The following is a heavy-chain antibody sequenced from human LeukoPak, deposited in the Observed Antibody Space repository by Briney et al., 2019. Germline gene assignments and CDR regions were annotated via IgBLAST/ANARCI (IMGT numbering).Heavy chain of an antibody. Sequence: PGGSLRLSCSASGFSLSDYGMSWVRQAPGKGLEWVSYITMNSVRFYADSMKGRFTISRDNDKNSVYLQMSSLRDEDTAVYFCTRGRYQLLGLNDSWGQGSLVTVSS. J-gene: IGHJ4*02. CDR1: GFSLSDYG. CDR3: TRGRYQLLGLNDS. CDR2: ITMNSVR. V-gene: IGHV3-48*02. D-gene: IGHD2-2*01.